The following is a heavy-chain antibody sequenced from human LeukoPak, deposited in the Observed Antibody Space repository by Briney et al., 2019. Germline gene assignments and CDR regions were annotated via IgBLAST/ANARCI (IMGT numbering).Heavy chain of an antibody. CDR2: MNPNSGNT. D-gene: IGHD3-3*01. CDR3: ARGSGGDFWSGYYRRNWFDP. V-gene: IGHV1-8*01. CDR1: GYTSTSYD. Sequence: GASVKVSCKASGYTSTSYDINWVRQATGQGLEWMGWMNPNSGNTGYAQKFQGRVTMTRNTSISTAYMELSSLRSEDTAVYYCARGSGGDFWSGYYRRNWFDPWGQGTLVTVSS. J-gene: IGHJ5*02.